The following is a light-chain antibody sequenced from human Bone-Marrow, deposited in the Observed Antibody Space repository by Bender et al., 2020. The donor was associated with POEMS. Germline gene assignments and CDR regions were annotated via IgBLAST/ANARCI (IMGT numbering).Light chain of an antibody. Sequence: LTQPPSVSVSPGQTVTISCSGSSSDVGGYNYVSWYQQHPHKALKLVIYDVTQRPSGVPDRFSGSKSGNTASLTISGLQAEDEADYYCCSYAPSSPVSYVFGTGTKVTVL. CDR1: SSDVGGYNY. CDR3: CSYAPSSPVSYV. V-gene: IGLV2-11*01. CDR2: DVT. J-gene: IGLJ1*01.